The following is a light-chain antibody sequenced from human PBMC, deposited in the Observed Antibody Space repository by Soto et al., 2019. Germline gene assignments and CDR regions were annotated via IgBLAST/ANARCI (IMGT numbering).Light chain of an antibody. Sequence: EIVLTQSPGTLSLSPGERATLSRRASQSVSSSYLAWYQQKPGQAPRLLIYGASSRATGIPDRFSGSGSGTDFTLTISRLEPEDFAVYYCQQYGSSPRITFGGGTKX. V-gene: IGKV3-20*01. CDR1: QSVSSSY. CDR3: QQYGSSPRIT. CDR2: GAS. J-gene: IGKJ4*01.